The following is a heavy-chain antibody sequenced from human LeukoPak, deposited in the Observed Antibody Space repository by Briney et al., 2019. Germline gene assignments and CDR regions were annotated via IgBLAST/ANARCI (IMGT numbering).Heavy chain of an antibody. Sequence: SETLSLTCAVYGGSFSGYYWNWIRQPPGKGLEWIGEINHSGSTNYNPSLNSRVTISVDTSKNQFSLKLSSVTAADTAVYYCARRAFYYGSGSFHPVDYWGQGTLVTVSS. CDR1: GGSFSGYY. CDR3: ARRAFYYGSGSFHPVDY. D-gene: IGHD3-10*01. J-gene: IGHJ4*02. CDR2: INHSGST. V-gene: IGHV4-34*01.